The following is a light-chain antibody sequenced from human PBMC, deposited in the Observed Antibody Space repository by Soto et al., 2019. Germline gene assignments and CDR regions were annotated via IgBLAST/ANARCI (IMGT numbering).Light chain of an antibody. J-gene: IGKJ1*01. Sequence: EIVMTQSPATLSVSPGESATLSCRASQSVGTNVAWYQQKPGQAPRLLIYGASTRATDISDRFSGSGSGADFTLTISSLQSEDFAIYYCRQYNKWPPWTFGQGTKVEMK. CDR3: RQYNKWPPWT. CDR1: QSVGTN. V-gene: IGKV3-15*01. CDR2: GAS.